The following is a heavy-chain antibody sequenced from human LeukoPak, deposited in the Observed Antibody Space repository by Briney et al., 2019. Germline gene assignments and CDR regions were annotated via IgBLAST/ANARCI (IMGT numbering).Heavy chain of an antibody. J-gene: IGHJ4*02. Sequence: PGGSLRLSCAASGFTFSNYGMSWVRQAPGKGLQWVSSISGSGVITYYADSVKGRFTISRDNSRNTLYLQMNSLRAEDTAVYYCAKERWEQTRDDYFDYWGQGTLVTVSS. CDR3: AKERWEQTRDDYFDY. D-gene: IGHD4-23*01. CDR1: GFTFSNYG. CDR2: ISGSGVIT. V-gene: IGHV3-23*01.